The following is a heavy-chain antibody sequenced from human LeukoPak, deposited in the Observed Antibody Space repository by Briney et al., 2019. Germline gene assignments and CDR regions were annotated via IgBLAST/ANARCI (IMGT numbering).Heavy chain of an antibody. CDR3: ARGLYNLKRYLAWSKGYYFDS. Sequence: ASVKVSCKASGYTFTSYDINWVRQATGQGLEWMGWMNPNSGNTGYAQKFQGRVTMTRNTSISTAYMELSSLRSEDTAVYYCARGLYNLKRYLAWSKGYYFDSWGKGTLSPSPQ. V-gene: IGHV1-8*01. CDR2: MNPNSGNT. CDR1: GYTFTSYD. D-gene: IGHD3-9*01. J-gene: IGHJ4*02.